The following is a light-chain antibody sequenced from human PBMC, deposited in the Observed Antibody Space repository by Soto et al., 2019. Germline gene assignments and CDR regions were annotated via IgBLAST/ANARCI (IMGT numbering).Light chain of an antibody. CDR1: QSVSSK. CDR2: DAS. V-gene: IGKV3-15*01. CDR3: QQYNNWPPVT. J-gene: IGKJ1*01. Sequence: ETVLTQSPATLSVSPGERATVSCRASQSVSSKLAWYQQRPGQAPRLLIYDASTRATGIPARFNGGGSGTEFTLTICSLQSEDFAVYFCQQYNNWPPVTFGQGTKVEIK.